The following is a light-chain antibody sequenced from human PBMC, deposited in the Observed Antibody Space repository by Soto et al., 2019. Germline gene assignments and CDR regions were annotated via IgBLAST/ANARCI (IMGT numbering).Light chain of an antibody. CDR3: QQLTSSPYP. CDR1: QGISSS. Sequence: IQLTQSPSSMSASIGDRVTITCRASQGISSSLAWYQQEPGKAPKLLIYEASTLQRGVPSRFSGRGSGTDFTRTISGLQHEAFATYYCQQLTSSPYPFGQGKRL. V-gene: IGKV1-9*01. CDR2: EAS. J-gene: IGKJ5*01.